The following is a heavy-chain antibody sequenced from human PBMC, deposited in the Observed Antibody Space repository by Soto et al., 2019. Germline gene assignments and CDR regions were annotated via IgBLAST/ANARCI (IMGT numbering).Heavy chain of an antibody. D-gene: IGHD3-10*01. CDR2: IYYSGST. CDR1: GGTISSSNYY. Sequence: SETMSLTCTVSGGTISSSNYYWGWIRKPPGKGLEWIGSIYYSGSTYYNPSLKSRVTISVDTSKNQFSLKLSSVTAADTAVYYCARPTNAYGSGNYFDYWGQGTLVTVSS. J-gene: IGHJ4*02. CDR3: ARPTNAYGSGNYFDY. V-gene: IGHV4-39*01.